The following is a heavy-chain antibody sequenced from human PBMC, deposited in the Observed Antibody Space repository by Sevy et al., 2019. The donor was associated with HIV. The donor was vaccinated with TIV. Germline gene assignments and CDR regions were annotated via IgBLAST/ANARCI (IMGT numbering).Heavy chain of an antibody. CDR3: ARVGDLRYFDF. CDR2: ISNSGSTI. CDR1: KFTFSDYY. J-gene: IGHJ2*01. V-gene: IGHV3-11*01. D-gene: IGHD3-10*01. Sequence: GSLRLSCAASKFTFSDYYMSWIRQAPGKGLEWVSYISNSGSTIYYADSVKGRFTISRDNAQSSMYLQMNRLRAEDTAVYYCARVGDLRYFDFWGRGTLVTVSS.